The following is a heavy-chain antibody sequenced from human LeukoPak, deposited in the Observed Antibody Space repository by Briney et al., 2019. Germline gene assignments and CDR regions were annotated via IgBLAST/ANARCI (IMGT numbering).Heavy chain of an antibody. V-gene: IGHV3-33*01. J-gene: IGHJ4*02. CDR3: ARDRDSSSWYYLDY. D-gene: IGHD6-13*01. CDR2: ILYDGSNK. CDR1: GFTFSSYG. Sequence: GGSLRLSCAASGFTFSSYGMHWVRQAPGKGLEWVAVILYDGSNKYYADSVKGRFTISRDNSKNMLYLQTNSLRAEDTAVYYCARDRDSSSWYYLDYWGQGTLVTVSS.